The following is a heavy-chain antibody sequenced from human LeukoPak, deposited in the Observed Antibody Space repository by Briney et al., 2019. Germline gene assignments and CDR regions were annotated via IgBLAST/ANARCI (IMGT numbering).Heavy chain of an antibody. Sequence: ASVKGSCKASGYTFTGYYIHWVRQAPGQGLEWMGWSNPNSGGTKYAQKFQGGVTMTRYTSTSTAYMELSGLTSDDTAVYYCARCRYTYGYWDNWGQGTLVTVSS. J-gene: IGHJ4*02. V-gene: IGHV1-2*02. CDR2: SNPNSGGT. CDR1: GYTFTGYY. CDR3: ARCRYTYGYWDN. D-gene: IGHD5-18*01.